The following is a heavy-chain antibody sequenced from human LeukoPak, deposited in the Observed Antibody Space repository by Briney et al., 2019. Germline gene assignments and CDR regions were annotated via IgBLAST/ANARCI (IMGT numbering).Heavy chain of an antibody. D-gene: IGHD1-26*01. J-gene: IGHJ4*02. CDR3: ARDKPLGAYAPFDY. CDR1: GGSISSSSYY. V-gene: IGHV4-39*07. CDR2: IYYSGST. Sequence: SETLSLTCTVSGGSISSSSYYWGWIRQPPGKGLEWIGSIYYSGSTYYNPSLKSRVTISVDTSKNQFSLKLSSVTAADTAVYYCARDKPLGAYAPFDYWGQGTLVTVSS.